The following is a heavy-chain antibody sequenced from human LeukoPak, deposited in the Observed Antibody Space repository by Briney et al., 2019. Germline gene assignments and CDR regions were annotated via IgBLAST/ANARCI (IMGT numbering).Heavy chain of an antibody. Sequence: GGSLRLSCAASGFTFISYSMNWVRQAPGKGLEWVSYISSSSSTIYYADSVKGRFTISRDNAKNSLYLQMNSLRAEDTAVYYCARDRAGGSGIMAYDYWGQGTLVTVSS. CDR2: ISSSSSTI. J-gene: IGHJ4*02. D-gene: IGHD3-10*01. CDR3: ARDRAGGSGIMAYDY. V-gene: IGHV3-48*04. CDR1: GFTFISYS.